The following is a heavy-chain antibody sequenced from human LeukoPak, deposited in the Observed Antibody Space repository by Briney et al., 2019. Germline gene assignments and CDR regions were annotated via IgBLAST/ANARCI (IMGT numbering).Heavy chain of an antibody. V-gene: IGHV4-34*01. CDR1: GGSFSGYY. CDR3: ARNAADYGDYADYYYYYGMDV. Sequence: SETLSLTCAVYGGSFSGYYWSWIRQPPGKGLEWIGEINHSGSTNYNPSLKSRVTISVDTSKNQFSLKLSSVTAADTAVFYCARNAADYGDYADYYYYYGMDVWGQGTTVTVSS. D-gene: IGHD4-17*01. CDR2: INHSGST. J-gene: IGHJ6*02.